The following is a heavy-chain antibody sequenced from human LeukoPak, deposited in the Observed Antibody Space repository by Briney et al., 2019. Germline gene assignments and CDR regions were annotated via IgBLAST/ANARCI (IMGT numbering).Heavy chain of an antibody. J-gene: IGHJ4*02. CDR1: GFTFDDYA. CDR2: ISWNSGSI. CDR3: ISLGSGYIDY. D-gene: IGHD5-12*01. Sequence: GGSLRLSCAASGFTFDDYAMHWVRQAPGKGLEWVSGISWNSGSIGYADSVKGRFTISRDNAKNSLYLQMNSLRAEDTALYYCISLGSGYIDYWGQGTLVTVSS. V-gene: IGHV3-9*01.